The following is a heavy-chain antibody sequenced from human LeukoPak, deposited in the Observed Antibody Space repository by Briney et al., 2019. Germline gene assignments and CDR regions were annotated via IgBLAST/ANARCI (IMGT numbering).Heavy chain of an antibody. CDR2: NSAYNGIT. CDR3: ARGPEADYYYYGMDV. J-gene: IGHJ6*02. V-gene: IGHV1-18*01. D-gene: IGHD6-19*01. CDR1: GYTFTSYG. Sequence: ASVRVSCKASGYTFTSYGISWVRQAPGQGLEWMGWNSAYNGITNYAQKLQGRVTMTTDTSTSTAYMELRSLISDDTAVYYCARGPEADYYYYGMDVWGQGTTVTVSS.